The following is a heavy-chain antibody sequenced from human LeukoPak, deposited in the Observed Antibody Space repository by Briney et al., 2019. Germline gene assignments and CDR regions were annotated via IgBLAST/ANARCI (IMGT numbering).Heavy chain of an antibody. J-gene: IGHJ3*02. CDR2: VKQDGSEK. CDR3: ASSYFDSSSHAFDI. Sequence: GWSLRLSCAASGFTFSSYWMSWVRQAPGKGLECVANVKQDGSEKYYVDSVKGRFTITRDNAKNSLYLQMNSLRPEDTAVYYRASSYFDSSSHAFDIWPHEKMVTVSS. CDR1: GFTFSSYW. V-gene: IGHV3-7*01. D-gene: IGHD3-9*01.